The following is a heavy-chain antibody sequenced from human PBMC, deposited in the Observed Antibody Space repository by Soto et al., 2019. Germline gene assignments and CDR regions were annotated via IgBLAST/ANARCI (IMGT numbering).Heavy chain of an antibody. CDR1: GFTVSSNY. CDR2: IYSGGST. J-gene: IGHJ6*02. CDR3: ARAMPGDSYGMDV. V-gene: IGHV3-53*01. Sequence: GGSLRLSCAASGFTVSSNYMSWVRQAPGKGLEWVSVIYSGGSTYYADSVKGRFTISRDNSKNTLHLRMNSMRAEDTAVYYCARAMPGDSYGMDVCGQGTTVTVSS. D-gene: IGHD1-26*01.